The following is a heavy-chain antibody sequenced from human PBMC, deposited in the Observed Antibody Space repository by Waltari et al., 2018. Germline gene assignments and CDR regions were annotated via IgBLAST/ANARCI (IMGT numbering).Heavy chain of an antibody. CDR3: ARDSIYSGFYSYNYGMDV. J-gene: IGHJ6*01. Sequence: EVQLLESGGGWVQVGGSLRLSCAASGFSFNTYWMTWVRQAPGKGLRWVANIKNDGRQTYYGDSVKGRFTISRDNAGNSLYLQMHSLRAEDTAVYYCARDSIYSGFYSYNYGMDVWGQGTTVTVSS. D-gene: IGHD5-12*01. CDR1: GFSFNTYW. CDR2: IKNDGRQT. V-gene: IGHV3-7*01.